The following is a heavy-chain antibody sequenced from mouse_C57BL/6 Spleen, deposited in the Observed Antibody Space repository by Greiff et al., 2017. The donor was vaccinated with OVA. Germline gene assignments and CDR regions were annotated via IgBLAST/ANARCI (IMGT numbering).Heavy chain of an antibody. CDR3: ARFYGSSGGFAY. D-gene: IGHD1-1*01. Sequence: QVQLQQPGAELVKPGASVKLSCKASGYTFTSYWMQWVKQRPGQGLEWIGEIDPSDSYTNYNQKFKGKATLTVDTSSSTAYMQLSSLTSEDSAVYYCARFYGSSGGFAYWGQGTLVTVSA. J-gene: IGHJ3*01. V-gene: IGHV1-50*01. CDR2: IDPSDSYT. CDR1: GYTFTSYW.